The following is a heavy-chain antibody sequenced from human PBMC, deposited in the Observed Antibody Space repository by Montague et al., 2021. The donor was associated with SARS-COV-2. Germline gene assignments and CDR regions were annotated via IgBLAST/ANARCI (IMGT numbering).Heavy chain of an antibody. CDR1: GFTFGDYA. D-gene: IGHD4-17*01. J-gene: IGHJ6*02. V-gene: IGHV3-49*03. CDR3: TRHSYGDYNPDLYGMDV. CDR2: IRSKAYGGTT. Sequence: SLRLSCAASGFTFGDYAMSWFRQAPGKGLEWVGFIRSKAYGGTTECAASVKGRFTISRDDSKSIAYLQMNSLKTEDTAVYYCTRHSYGDYNPDLYGMDVWGQGTTGTGSS.